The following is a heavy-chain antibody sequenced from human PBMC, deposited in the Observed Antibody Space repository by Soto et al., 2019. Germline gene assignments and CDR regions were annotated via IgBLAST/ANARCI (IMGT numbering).Heavy chain of an antibody. CDR2: INPNSGGT. J-gene: IGHJ4*02. CDR3: ARVGYSYGDRFDY. V-gene: IGHV1-2*04. CDR1: GYTFTGYY. D-gene: IGHD5-18*01. Sequence: ASVKVSCKASGYTFTGYYMHWVRQAPGQGLEWMGWINPNSGGTNYAQKFQGWVTMTRDTSISTAYMELSRLRSDDTAVYYCARVGYSYGDRFDYWGQGTLVTVSS.